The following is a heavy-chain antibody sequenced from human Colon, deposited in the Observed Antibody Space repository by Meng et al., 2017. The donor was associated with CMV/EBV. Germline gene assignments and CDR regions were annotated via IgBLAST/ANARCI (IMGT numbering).Heavy chain of an antibody. J-gene: IGHJ4*02. D-gene: IGHD2-2*01. Sequence: GGSLRLSCAGSGSLFSLYPVAWVRQAPGKGLEWVAQISHDGSATYYADSMKARVTISRDTSLNTVYLDMNDLRADDTAVYFCAKALITTSWLPKPFDAWGQGTLVTVSS. CDR2: ISHDGSAT. CDR1: GSLFSLYP. CDR3: AKALITTSWLPKPFDA. V-gene: IGHV3-23*01.